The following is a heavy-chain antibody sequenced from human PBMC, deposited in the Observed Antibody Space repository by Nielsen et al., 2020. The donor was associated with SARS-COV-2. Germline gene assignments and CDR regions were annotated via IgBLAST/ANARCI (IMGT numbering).Heavy chain of an antibody. CDR3: ARVVPILGYFDY. V-gene: IGHV4-30-4*01. Sequence: LRLSCTVSGGSISSGDYYWSWIRQPPGKGLEWIGYIYYSGSTYYNPSLKSRVAISVDTSKNQFSLKLSSVTAADTAVYYCARVVPILGYFDYWGQGTLVTVSS. CDR1: GGSISSGDYY. J-gene: IGHJ4*02. CDR2: IYYSGST. D-gene: IGHD3-16*01.